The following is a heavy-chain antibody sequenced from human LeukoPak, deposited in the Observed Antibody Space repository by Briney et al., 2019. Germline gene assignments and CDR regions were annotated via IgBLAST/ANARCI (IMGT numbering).Heavy chain of an antibody. J-gene: IGHJ4*02. D-gene: IGHD1-26*01. V-gene: IGHV1-18*01. Sequence: ASVKVSCXASGYTFTSYGISWVRQALGQGLEWMGWISAYNGNTNYAQKLQGRVTMTTDTSTSTAYMELRSLRSDDTAVYYCASANGSGSYYDPDYWGQGTLVTVSS. CDR2: ISAYNGNT. CDR1: GYTFTSYG. CDR3: ASANGSGSYYDPDY.